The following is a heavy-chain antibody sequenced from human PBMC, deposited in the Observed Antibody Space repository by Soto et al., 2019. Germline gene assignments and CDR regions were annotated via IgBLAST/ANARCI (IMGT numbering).Heavy chain of an antibody. CDR2: IYHGGST. CDR3: AKKGSVPAAMSYYYYYMDV. Sequence: SEILSLTCAVSSGSISSSNWWSWVRQPPGKGLEWIGEIYHGGSTNYNPSLKSRVTISVDKSKNQFSLKLSSVTAADTAVYYCAKKGSVPAAMSYYYYYMDVWGKGTTVTVSS. J-gene: IGHJ6*03. CDR1: SGSISSSNW. D-gene: IGHD2-2*01. V-gene: IGHV4-4*02.